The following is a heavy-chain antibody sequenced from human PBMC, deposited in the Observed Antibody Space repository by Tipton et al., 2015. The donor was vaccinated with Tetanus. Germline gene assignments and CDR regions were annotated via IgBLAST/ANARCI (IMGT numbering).Heavy chain of an antibody. V-gene: IGHV1-46*01. CDR1: GYTFTSYY. Sequence: QVQLVQSGAEVKKPGASVKDSCKASGYTFTSYYMHWVRQAPGQGLEWMGIINPSGGSTSYAQKFQGRVTMTRDTSTSTVYMELSSLRSEDTAVYYCARVFIAVAGHNWFDPWGQGTLVTVSS. CDR2: INPSGGST. J-gene: IGHJ5*02. D-gene: IGHD6-19*01. CDR3: ARVFIAVAGHNWFDP.